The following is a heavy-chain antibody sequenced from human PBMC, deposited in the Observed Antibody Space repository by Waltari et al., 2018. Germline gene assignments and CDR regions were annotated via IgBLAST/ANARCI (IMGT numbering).Heavy chain of an antibody. J-gene: IGHJ4*02. D-gene: IGHD1-1*01. CDR2: INPNSGGT. CDR1: GGTFRSYA. CDR3: ARGIRILERTDY. Sequence: QVQLVQSGAEVKKPGSSVKVSCKASGGTFRSYAISWVRQAPGQGLEWMGRINPNSGGTNYAQKFQGRVTMTRDTSISTAYMELSRLRSDDTAVYYCARGIRILERTDYWGQGTLVTVSS. V-gene: IGHV1-2*06.